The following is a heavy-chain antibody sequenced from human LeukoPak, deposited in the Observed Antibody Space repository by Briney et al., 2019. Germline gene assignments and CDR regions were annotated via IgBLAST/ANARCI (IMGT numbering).Heavy chain of an antibody. Sequence: PSETLSLTCAVYGGSFSGYYWSWIRQPPGKGLEWIGEINHSGSTNYNPSLKSRVTISVDTSKNQFSLKLSSVTAADTAVYYRARGPGLDYWGQGTLVTVSS. CDR2: INHSGST. V-gene: IGHV4-34*01. CDR3: ARGPGLDY. CDR1: GGSFSGYY. J-gene: IGHJ4*02. D-gene: IGHD1-14*01.